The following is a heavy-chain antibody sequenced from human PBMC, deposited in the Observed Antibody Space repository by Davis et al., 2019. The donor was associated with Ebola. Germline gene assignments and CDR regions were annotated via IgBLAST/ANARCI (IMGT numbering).Heavy chain of an antibody. CDR3: ARTSIVGTTTTASDI. CDR1: GYTFTNYY. V-gene: IGHV1-2*06. D-gene: IGHD1-26*01. Sequence: AASVKVSCKASGYTFTNYYMHWVRQAPGQGLEWMGRINPNNGGTNYAQKFQGRVTMTRDTSISTAYMELSRLTSDDTAVYFCARTSIVGTTTTASDIWGQGTKVTVSS. J-gene: IGHJ3*02. CDR2: INPNNGGT.